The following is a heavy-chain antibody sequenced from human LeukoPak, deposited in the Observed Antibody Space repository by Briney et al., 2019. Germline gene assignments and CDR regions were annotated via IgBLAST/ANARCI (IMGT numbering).Heavy chain of an antibody. Sequence: GGSLRLSCAASGFTFSSYGMNWVRQAPGKGLEYVSSISNNGGSTYYANSVKGRITISRDNSKNTLYLQMGSLRAEDMAVYFCARGGFGELYWGQGTLVTVSS. V-gene: IGHV3-64*01. CDR3: ARGGFGELY. D-gene: IGHD3-10*01. CDR1: GFTFSSYG. J-gene: IGHJ4*02. CDR2: ISNNGGST.